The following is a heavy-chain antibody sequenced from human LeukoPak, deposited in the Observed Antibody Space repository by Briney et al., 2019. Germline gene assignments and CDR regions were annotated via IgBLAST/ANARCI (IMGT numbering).Heavy chain of an antibody. Sequence: PGGSLRLSCTASGFTFGDYAMSWVRQAPGKGLEWVAYMNQLGNEKNYVDSVKGRFTISRDNAKNSLYLQMNSLRAEDTAVYYCARGTYYYEFWGQGTLVTVSS. CDR1: GFTFGDYA. V-gene: IGHV3-7*04. CDR3: ARGTYYYEF. J-gene: IGHJ4*02. D-gene: IGHD3-16*01. CDR2: MNQLGNEK.